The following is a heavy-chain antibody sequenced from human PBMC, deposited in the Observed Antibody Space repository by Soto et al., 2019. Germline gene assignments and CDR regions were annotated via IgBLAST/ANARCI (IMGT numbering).Heavy chain of an antibody. CDR3: ARLVGAYQHYIDY. D-gene: IGHD1-26*01. J-gene: IGHJ4*02. Sequence: GGSLRLSCAASGFTFSSNGMIWVRQAPGKGLEWVSYIDSTSMHIYYADSVKGRFTITRDNAKKSVYLQMTSLRAEDTAVYYCARLVGAYQHYIDYWGQGTLVTVSS. V-gene: IGHV3-21*01. CDR1: GFTFSSNG. CDR2: IDSTSMHI.